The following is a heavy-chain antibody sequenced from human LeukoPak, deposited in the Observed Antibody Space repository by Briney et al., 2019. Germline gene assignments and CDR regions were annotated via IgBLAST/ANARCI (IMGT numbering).Heavy chain of an antibody. CDR1: GGSISSSSYY. CDR2: INHSGST. V-gene: IGHV4-39*07. D-gene: IGHD2-2*01. CDR3: ASFWPYQLSAFDI. J-gene: IGHJ3*02. Sequence: SETLSLTCTVSGGSISSSSYYWGWIRQPPGKGLEWIGEINHSGSTNYNPSLKSRVTTSVDTSKNQFSLKLSSVTAADTAVYYCASFWPYQLSAFDIWGQGTMVTVSS.